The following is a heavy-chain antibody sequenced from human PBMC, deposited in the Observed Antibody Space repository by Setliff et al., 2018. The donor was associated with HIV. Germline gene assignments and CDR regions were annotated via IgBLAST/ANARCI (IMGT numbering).Heavy chain of an antibody. Sequence: PSETLSLTCAVSGYSITSGFYWGWIRQPPGKGLEWIGSIYHSGTTNYNSSLKSRVTISVDTSKNQFSLKLSSVTAADTAVYYCARAEMATIVAFDIWGQGTMVTVSS. J-gene: IGHJ3*02. D-gene: IGHD5-12*01. CDR3: ARAEMATIVAFDI. V-gene: IGHV4-38-2*01. CDR1: GYSITSGFY. CDR2: IYHSGTT.